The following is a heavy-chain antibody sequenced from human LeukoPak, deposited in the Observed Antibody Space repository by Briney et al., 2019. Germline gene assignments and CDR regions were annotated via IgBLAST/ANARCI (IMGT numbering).Heavy chain of an antibody. CDR2: IFYDGSNK. D-gene: IGHD2-2*01. CDR3: ARDGDSQYCSSTNCLFHY. J-gene: IGHJ4*02. Sequence: GGSLRLSCAASGLNFSNSGMHWVRQAPGKGLEWVAIIFYDGSNKAYADSVKGRFTISRDNSKNTLYLQMNSLRGEDTAVYYCARDGDSQYCSSTNCLFHYWGQGTLVTVSS. V-gene: IGHV3-33*01. CDR1: GLNFSNSG.